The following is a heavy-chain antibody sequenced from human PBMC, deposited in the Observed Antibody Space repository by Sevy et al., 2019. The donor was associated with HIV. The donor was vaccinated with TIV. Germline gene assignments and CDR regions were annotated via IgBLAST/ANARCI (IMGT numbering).Heavy chain of an antibody. CDR2: IKQDGSEK. CDR3: ARVLHIVVVTANNDSFDI. J-gene: IGHJ3*02. CDR1: GFTFSSYW. D-gene: IGHD2-21*02. V-gene: IGHV3-7*01. Sequence: GGSLRLSCAASGFTFSSYWMSWVRQAPGKGLEWVANIKQDGSEKYYVDSVKGRFTISRDNAKNSLYLQMNSLRAEDTAVYYCARVLHIVVVTANNDSFDIWGQGTMVTVS.